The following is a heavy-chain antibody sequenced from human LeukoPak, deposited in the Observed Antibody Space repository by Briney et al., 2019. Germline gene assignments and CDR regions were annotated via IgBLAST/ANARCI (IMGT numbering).Heavy chain of an antibody. CDR1: GGSISSYY. V-gene: IGHV4-59*01. Sequence: SETLSLTCTVSGGSISSYYWSWIRQPPGKGLEWIGYIYYSGSTNYNPSLKSRVTISVDTSKNQFPLKLSSVTAADTAVYYCARGSCTNGVCYHLYYFDYWGQGTLVTVSS. J-gene: IGHJ4*02. CDR3: ARGSCTNGVCYHLYYFDY. CDR2: IYYSGST. D-gene: IGHD2-8*01.